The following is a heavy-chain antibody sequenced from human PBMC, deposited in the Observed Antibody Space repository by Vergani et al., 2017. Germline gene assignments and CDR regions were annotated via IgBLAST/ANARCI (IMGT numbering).Heavy chain of an antibody. CDR1: GGSMSGYY. D-gene: IGHD3-10*01. CDR3: GRVADFYGLGSRLLDL. V-gene: IGHV4-59*01. J-gene: IGHJ5*02. CDR2: MYHSGST. Sequence: QVRLQESGPGLVKPSETLSLTCSVSGGSMSGYYWSWIRQPPGKELEWIGYMYHSGSTNYNPSLETRVTISGHTSKNQFSLKLNSVTAADTAGYYCGRVADFYGLGSRLLDLWGQGILVTVSS.